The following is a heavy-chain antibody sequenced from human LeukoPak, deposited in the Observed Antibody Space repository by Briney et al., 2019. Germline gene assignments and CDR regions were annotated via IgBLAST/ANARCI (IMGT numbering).Heavy chain of an antibody. J-gene: IGHJ5*02. Sequence: ASVKVSCKASGYTFTSYAMHWVRQAPGQRLEWMGWINAGNGNTKYSQEFQGRVTITRDTSASTAYMELSSLRSEDMAVYYRARDLGTAAGGGVWFDPWGQGTLVTVSS. V-gene: IGHV1-3*03. CDR3: ARDLGTAAGGGVWFDP. CDR1: GYTFTSYA. D-gene: IGHD2-8*02. CDR2: INAGNGNT.